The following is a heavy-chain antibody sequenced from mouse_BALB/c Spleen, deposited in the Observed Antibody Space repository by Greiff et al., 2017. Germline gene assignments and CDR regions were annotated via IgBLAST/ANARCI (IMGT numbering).Heavy chain of an antibody. V-gene: IGHV1-69*02. CDR2: IYPSDSYT. Sequence: VQLQQPGAELVRPGASVKLSCKASGYTFTSYWINWVKQRPGQGLEWIGNIYPSDSYTNYNQKFKDKATLTVDKSSSTAYMQLSSPTSEDSAVYYCTRGPKGAMDYWGQGTSVTVSS. CDR1: GYTFTSYW. CDR3: TRGPKGAMDY. J-gene: IGHJ4*01.